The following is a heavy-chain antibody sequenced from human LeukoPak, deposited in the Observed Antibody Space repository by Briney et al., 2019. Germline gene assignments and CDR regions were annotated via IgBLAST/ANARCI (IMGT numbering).Heavy chain of an antibody. Sequence: GSLRLSCAASGFTFSSYGMHWVRQAPGKGLEWVAFIRYDGSNKYYADSVKGRFTISRDNSKNTLYLQMNSLRAEDTAVYYCAKDAGGIAAAPDYWGQGTLVTVSP. CDR3: AKDAGGIAAAPDY. CDR2: IRYDGSNK. J-gene: IGHJ4*02. CDR1: GFTFSSYG. V-gene: IGHV3-30*02. D-gene: IGHD6-13*01.